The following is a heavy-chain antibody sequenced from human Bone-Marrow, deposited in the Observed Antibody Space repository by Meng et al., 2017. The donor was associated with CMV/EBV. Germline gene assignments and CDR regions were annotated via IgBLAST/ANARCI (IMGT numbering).Heavy chain of an antibody. D-gene: IGHD1-14*01. CDR2: IYPGDSNT. V-gene: IGHV5-51*01. CDR1: GYSFSNYR. CDR3: ARAETNPDLFFSDS. Sequence: GESLKISCKGSGYSFSNYRIVWVRQLPGKGLEWMGLIYPGDSNTKYSPSFQGHVTISADKSTSTSALQWSSLKASDTAMYYCARAETNPDLFFSDSCGQGTLVTVSS. J-gene: IGHJ4*02.